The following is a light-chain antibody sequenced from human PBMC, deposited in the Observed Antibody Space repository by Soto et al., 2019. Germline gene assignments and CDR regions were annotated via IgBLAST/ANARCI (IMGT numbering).Light chain of an antibody. V-gene: IGLV1-44*01. CDR2: SSD. CDR1: TSNIGSNT. CDR3: ASWDDSLNGPV. J-gene: IGLJ2*01. Sequence: QSVLTQPPSASGTPGQRVTISCFGTTSNIGSNTVNWYQHLPGTAPKLLIYSSDKRPSGVPDRFSGSKSGTSASLAISGLQSEDEADYYCASWDDSLNGPVFGGGTKLTVL.